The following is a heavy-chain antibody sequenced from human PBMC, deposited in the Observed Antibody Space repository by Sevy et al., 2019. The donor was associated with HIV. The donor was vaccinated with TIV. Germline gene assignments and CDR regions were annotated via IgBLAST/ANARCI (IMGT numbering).Heavy chain of an antibody. CDR1: GFAFSGST. V-gene: IGHV3-73*01. J-gene: IGHJ6*02. Sequence: GGSLRLSCAASGFAFSGSTVHWVRQASGKGLEWVGHIRSKAYNFATTYAASLKGRFTISRDDSKNTAYLQLNGLKTEDTAVYYCTGGAPYPMDVWGHGTTVTVSS. CDR2: IRSKAYNFAT. D-gene: IGHD3-10*01. CDR3: TGGAPYPMDV.